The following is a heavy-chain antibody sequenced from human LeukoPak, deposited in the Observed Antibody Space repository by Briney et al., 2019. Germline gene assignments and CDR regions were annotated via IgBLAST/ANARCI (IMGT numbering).Heavy chain of an antibody. CDR2: IYPSDSNT. J-gene: IGHJ5*02. CDR1: GYSSTDYW. D-gene: IGHD3-10*01. Sequence: GESLQISCKGSGYSSTDYWIAWVRQTPGKGLEWMGSIYPSDSNTRYGPSFQGQVTFSADKSISTAYLQWSSLRASDTAIYYCARQCCRGASPGFDPWGQGTLVTVSS. V-gene: IGHV5-51*01. CDR3: ARQCCRGASPGFDP.